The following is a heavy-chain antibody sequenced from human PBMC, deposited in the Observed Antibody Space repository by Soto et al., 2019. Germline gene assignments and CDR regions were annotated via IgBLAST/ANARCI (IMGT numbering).Heavy chain of an antibody. CDR1: GGSISSGNYF. J-gene: IGHJ4*02. D-gene: IGHD1-26*01. V-gene: IGHV4-39*01. Sequence: SETLSLTCTVSGGSISSGNYFWGWIRQPPGKGLEWIGNIYYSGTTYYNPSLKSRVTISVDTSKNQFSLMLNSVTAADTAVYYCASCSGSYITPFDYWGQGTLVTVSS. CDR3: ASCSGSYITPFDY. CDR2: IYYSGTT.